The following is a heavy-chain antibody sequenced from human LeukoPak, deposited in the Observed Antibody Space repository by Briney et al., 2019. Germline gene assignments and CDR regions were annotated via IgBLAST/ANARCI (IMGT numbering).Heavy chain of an antibody. Sequence: GASVKVSCKASGGTFSSYAISWVRQAPGQGLEWMGRIIPILGIANYAQKFQGRVTITADKSTSTAYMELSSLRSEDTAVYYCARDRSGSPPETDYWGQGTLVTVSS. CDR1: GGTFSSYA. CDR3: ARDRSGSPPETDY. V-gene: IGHV1-69*04. CDR2: IIPILGIA. D-gene: IGHD1-26*01. J-gene: IGHJ4*02.